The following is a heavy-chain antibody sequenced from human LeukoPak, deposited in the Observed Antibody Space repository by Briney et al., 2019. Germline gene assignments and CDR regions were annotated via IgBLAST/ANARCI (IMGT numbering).Heavy chain of an antibody. CDR2: IIPIFGTA. D-gene: IGHD3-22*01. CDR3: ARGYYDSSGYSPFDY. V-gene: IGHV1-69*01. Sequence: SVKVSCKASGGTFSSYAISWVRQAPGQGVERMGGIIPIFGTANYAQKFQGRVTITADESTSTAYMELSSLRSEDTAVYYCARGYYDSSGYSPFDYWGQGTLVTVSS. J-gene: IGHJ4*02. CDR1: GGTFSSYA.